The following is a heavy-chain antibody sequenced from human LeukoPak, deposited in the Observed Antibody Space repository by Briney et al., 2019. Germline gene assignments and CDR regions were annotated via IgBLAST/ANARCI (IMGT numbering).Heavy chain of an antibody. CDR1: GFTFSSYS. V-gene: IGHV3-21*04. J-gene: IGHJ5*02. CDR3: AKALTVTRVYNCFDP. Sequence: GGSLRLSCAASGFTFSSYSMNWVRQAPGKGLEWVSSISSSSSYIYYADSVKGRFTISRDSAKNSLYLQMNSLRAEDTAVYYCAKALTVTRVYNCFDPWGQGTLVTVSS. CDR2: ISSSSSYI. D-gene: IGHD4-17*01.